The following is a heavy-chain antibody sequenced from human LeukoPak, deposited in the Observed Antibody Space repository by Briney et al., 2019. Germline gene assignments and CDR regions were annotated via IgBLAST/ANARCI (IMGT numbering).Heavy chain of an antibody. D-gene: IGHD6-6*01. Sequence: GGSLRLSCAASKFNFAMSWVRQTADRRLEWVSAISGSGDATFYTDSVKGRFTISRDNSKNTLYLQMNNLRVEDTAVYYCAKGHFASSSFFDYWGQGTLVTVSS. V-gene: IGHV3-23*01. CDR1: KFNFA. CDR2: ISGSGDAT. CDR3: AKGHFASSSFFDY. J-gene: IGHJ4*02.